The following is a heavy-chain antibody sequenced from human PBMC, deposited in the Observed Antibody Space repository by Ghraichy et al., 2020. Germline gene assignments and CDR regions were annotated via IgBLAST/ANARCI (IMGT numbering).Heavy chain of an antibody. D-gene: IGHD3-10*01. Sequence: GGSLRLSCSASGFTFSSYAMHWVRQAPGKGLEYVSAISSNGGSTYYAASVKGRFTISRDNSKNTLYLQMSRLRAEDTAVYYCVKEGSGSYSFDYWGQGTLVTVSS. CDR1: GFTFSSYA. V-gene: IGHV3-64D*06. J-gene: IGHJ4*02. CDR3: VKEGSGSYSFDY. CDR2: ISSNGGST.